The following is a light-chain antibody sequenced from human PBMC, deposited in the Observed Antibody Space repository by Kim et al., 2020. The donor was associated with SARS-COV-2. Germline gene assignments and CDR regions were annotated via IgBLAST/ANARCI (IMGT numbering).Light chain of an antibody. V-gene: IGKV1-39*01. CDR3: QQSYTTPRT. J-gene: IGKJ1*01. CDR1: QSISRN. Sequence: ASVGDSVTITCRASQSISRNLNWYQQKPGKAPQLLFYAASSLQSGVPPRFSGSGSGTHFTLPISGLHLEDFATYYCQQSYTTPRTFGQGTKVDIK. CDR2: AAS.